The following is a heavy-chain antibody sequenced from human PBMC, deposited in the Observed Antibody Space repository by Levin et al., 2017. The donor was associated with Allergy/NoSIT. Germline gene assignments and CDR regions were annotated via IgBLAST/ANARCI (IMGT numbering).Heavy chain of an antibody. Sequence: GESLKISCAASGFTFSSYSMNWVRQAPGKGLEWVSYISSSSSSIYYADSVKGRFTISRVNAKNSLYLQMNSLRAEDTAVYYCARGGSRGRGAFDIWGQGTMVTVSS. CDR1: GFTFSSYS. V-gene: IGHV3-48*01. CDR3: ARGGSRGRGAFDI. CDR2: ISSSSSSI. D-gene: IGHD6-19*01. J-gene: IGHJ3*02.